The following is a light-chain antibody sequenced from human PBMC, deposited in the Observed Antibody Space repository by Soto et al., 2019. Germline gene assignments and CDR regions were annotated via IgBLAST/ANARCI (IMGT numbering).Light chain of an antibody. CDR2: GAS. V-gene: IGKV3-20*01. J-gene: IGKJ1*01. CDR1: QSVSSSY. Sequence: EIVLPQSPGTLSLSPGESSTLSCRASQSVSSSYLAWYQQKPGQDPRLLIYGASSRATGIPDRFSGSGSGTDFTLTISRLEPEDFAVYYCQQYGSPWTFGQGTKVDIK. CDR3: QQYGSPWT.